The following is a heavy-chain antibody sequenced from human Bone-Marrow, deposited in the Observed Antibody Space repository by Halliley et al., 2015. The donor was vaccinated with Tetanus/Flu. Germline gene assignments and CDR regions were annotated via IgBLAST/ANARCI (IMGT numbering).Heavy chain of an antibody. CDR3: ARRGGDFDY. Sequence: PPGKGLEWIGYIFYTGNTKYNPSLKSRVTISIDTSKNQFSLKLTSVTPADTAVYYCARRGGDFDYWGQGTLVTVSS. D-gene: IGHD6-25*01. CDR2: IFYTGNT. J-gene: IGHJ4*02. V-gene: IGHV4-59*01.